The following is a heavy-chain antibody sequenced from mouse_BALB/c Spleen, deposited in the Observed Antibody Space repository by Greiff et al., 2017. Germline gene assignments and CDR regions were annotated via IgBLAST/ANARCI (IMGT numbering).Heavy chain of an antibody. CDR3: ASGMVRGYVDY. J-gene: IGHJ2*01. V-gene: IGHV1-77*01. Sequence: QVQLKQSGAELVRPGASVKLSCTASGFNIKDYYINWVKQRTGQGLEWIGEIYPGSGNTYYNEKFKGKATLTADKSSSTAYMQLSSLTSEDSAVYFCASGMVRGYVDYWGQGTTLTVSS. CDR1: GFNIKDYY. CDR2: IYPGSGNT. D-gene: IGHD2-3*01.